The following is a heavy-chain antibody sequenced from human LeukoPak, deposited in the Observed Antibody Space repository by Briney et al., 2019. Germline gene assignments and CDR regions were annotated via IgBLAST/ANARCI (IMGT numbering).Heavy chain of an antibody. J-gene: IGHJ6*02. CDR2: IYTSGST. CDR3: ASSTVVTSYYYYGMDV. Sequence: SETLSLTCTVSGGSISSYYWSWIRQPAGKGLEWIGRIYTSGSTNYNPSLKSRVTMSVDTSKNQFSLKLSSVTAADTAVYYCASSTVVTSYYYYGMDVWGQGTTVTVSS. CDR1: GGSISSYY. D-gene: IGHD4-23*01. V-gene: IGHV4-4*07.